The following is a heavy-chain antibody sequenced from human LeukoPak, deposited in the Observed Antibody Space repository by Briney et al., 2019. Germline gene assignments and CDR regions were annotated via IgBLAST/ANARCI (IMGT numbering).Heavy chain of an antibody. V-gene: IGHV1-58*02. J-gene: IGHJ3*01. CDR3: AAEIYGGNTDCCTFDF. CDR2: IGVAGGNT. CDR1: GFTFSNSA. D-gene: IGHD4-23*01. Sequence: SVKVSCKASGFTFSNSAIQWVRQARGQRLEWIGWIGVAGGNTNYAQTLQGRITITRDMSTNTAYMELTSLRSDDTAVYYCAAEIYGGNTDCCTFDFWGPGTPVTVSS.